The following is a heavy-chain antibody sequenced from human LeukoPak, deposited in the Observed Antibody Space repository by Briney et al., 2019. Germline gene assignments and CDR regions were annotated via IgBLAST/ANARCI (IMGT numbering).Heavy chain of an antibody. D-gene: IGHD3-22*01. V-gene: IGHV4-34*01. Sequence: SETLSLTCAVYGGSFSGYYWGWIRQPPGKGLEWIGSIYYSGSTYYNPSLKSRVTISVDTSKNQFSLKLSSVTAADTAVYYCASSKRGYYDSSGYPYYFDYWGQGTLVTVSS. J-gene: IGHJ4*02. CDR2: IYYSGST. CDR3: ASSKRGYYDSSGYPYYFDY. CDR1: GGSFSGYY.